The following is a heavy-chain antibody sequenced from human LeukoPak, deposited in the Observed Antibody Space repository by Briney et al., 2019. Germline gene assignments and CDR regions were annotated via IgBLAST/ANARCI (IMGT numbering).Heavy chain of an antibody. V-gene: IGHV4-34*01. D-gene: IGHD3-22*01. Sequence: PSETLSLTCAVYGGSFSGYYWSWIRQPPGKGLEWIGEINHSGSTNYNPSLKSRVTISVDTSKNQFSLKLSSVTAADTAVYYCARPADYDSSQGAFDIWGQGTMVTVSS. J-gene: IGHJ3*02. CDR2: INHSGST. CDR1: GGSFSGYY. CDR3: ARPADYDSSQGAFDI.